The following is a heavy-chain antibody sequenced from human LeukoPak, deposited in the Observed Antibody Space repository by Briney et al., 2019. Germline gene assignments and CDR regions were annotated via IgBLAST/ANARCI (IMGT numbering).Heavy chain of an antibody. D-gene: IGHD6-13*01. Sequence: ASVKVSCKASGYTFTSYAMNWVRQAPGQGLEWMGWMNTNTGNPTYAQGFAGRFVFSLDTSVSTAYLQISSLKAEDTAVYYCVRSAYAPYSRSWYGDYWGQGTLVTVSS. CDR3: VRSAYAPYSRSWYGDY. CDR1: GYTFTSYA. V-gene: IGHV7-4-1*02. J-gene: IGHJ4*02. CDR2: MNTNTGNP.